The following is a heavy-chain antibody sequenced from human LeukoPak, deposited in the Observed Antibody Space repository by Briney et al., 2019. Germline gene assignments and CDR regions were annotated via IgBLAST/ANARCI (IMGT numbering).Heavy chain of an antibody. V-gene: IGHV3-23*01. D-gene: IGHD3-22*01. CDR3: VKVGGSGYYPDI. Sequence: PGGSLRLSCSVSGFTVSNNYMSWVRQAPGKGLEWVSAISASGGSTYHADSVKGRFTISRDNSKNTVNLQMNSLRGEDTAVYYCVKVGGSGYYPDIWGQGTMDTVSS. J-gene: IGHJ3*02. CDR2: ISASGGST. CDR1: GFTVSNNY.